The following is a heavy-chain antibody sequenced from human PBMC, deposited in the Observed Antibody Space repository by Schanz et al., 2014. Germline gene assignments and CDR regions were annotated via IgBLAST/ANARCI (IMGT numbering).Heavy chain of an antibody. Sequence: QVQLVQSGAEVKKPGASVKVSCKASGYTLTNFDINWVRQAPGQGLEWMGWITAYNGNTNSAQKLQGRVTMTTATSTSTAYMELRSLRSDDTAVYYCARSHSLVGTIDFDYWGQGTLVTVSS. J-gene: IGHJ4*02. CDR2: ITAYNGNT. D-gene: IGHD1-26*01. CDR1: GYTLTNFD. V-gene: IGHV1-18*01. CDR3: ARSHSLVGTIDFDY.